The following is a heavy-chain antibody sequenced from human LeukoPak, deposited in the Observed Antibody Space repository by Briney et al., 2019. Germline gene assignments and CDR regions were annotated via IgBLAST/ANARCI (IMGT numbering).Heavy chain of an antibody. J-gene: IGHJ4*02. CDR3: ARGGPFDYYDSSGYDY. CDR2: ISYDGSNK. D-gene: IGHD3-22*01. CDR1: GFTFSSYA. Sequence: GGSLRLSCAASGFTFSSYAMHWVRQAPGKGLEWVAVISYDGSNKYYADSVKGRFTISRDNSKNTLYLQMNSLRAEDTAVYYCARGGPFDYYDSSGYDYWGQGALVTVSS. V-gene: IGHV3-30-3*01.